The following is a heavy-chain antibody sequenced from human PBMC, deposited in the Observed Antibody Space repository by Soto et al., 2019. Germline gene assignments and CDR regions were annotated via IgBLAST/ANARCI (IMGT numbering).Heavy chain of an antibody. J-gene: IGHJ4*02. V-gene: IGHV4-59*01. Sequence: SETLSLTCTVSGGSISNYYWNWIRQSPGKGLEWIGYIYSSGSTHYNPSLQNRVTISIDTSKNQVSLKVNSVTADDTAVYYCARGPYDSSDDWGQGTLVTVSS. CDR3: ARGPYDSSDD. CDR1: GGSISNYY. CDR2: IYSSGST. D-gene: IGHD3-22*01.